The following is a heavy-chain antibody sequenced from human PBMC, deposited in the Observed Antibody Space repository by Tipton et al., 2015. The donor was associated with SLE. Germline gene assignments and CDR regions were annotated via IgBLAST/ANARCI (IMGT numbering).Heavy chain of an antibody. V-gene: IGHV4-34*01. Sequence: GLVKPSETLSLTCAVYGGSFSGYYWSWIRQPPGKGLEWIGEINHSGSTNYNPSLKSRVTISVDTSKNQFSLKLSSVTAADTAVYYCARLGGNGGYWGQGTLVTVSS. CDR1: GGSFSGYY. D-gene: IGHD4-23*01. CDR2: INHSGST. CDR3: ARLGGNGGY. J-gene: IGHJ4*02.